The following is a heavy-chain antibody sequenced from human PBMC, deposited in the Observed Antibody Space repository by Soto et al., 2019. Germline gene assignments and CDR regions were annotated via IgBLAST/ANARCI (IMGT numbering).Heavy chain of an antibody. CDR3: AKPPAADDY. J-gene: IGHJ4*02. CDR1: GFTFSSYS. Sequence: HPGGSLRLSCAASGFTFSSYSMNWVRQAPGKGLEWVSYISSSSSTIYYADSVKGRFTISRDNAKNSLYLQMNSLRAEDTAVYYCAKPPAADDYWGQGTLVTVSS. V-gene: IGHV3-48*01. CDR2: ISSSSSTI. D-gene: IGHD2-2*01.